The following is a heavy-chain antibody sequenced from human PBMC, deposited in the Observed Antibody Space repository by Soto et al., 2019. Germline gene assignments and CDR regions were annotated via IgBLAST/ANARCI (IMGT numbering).Heavy chain of an antibody. V-gene: IGHV3-23*01. CDR3: AKEKAYSSGWDCMDV. CDR1: GFTFSSYA. D-gene: IGHD6-19*01. CDR2: ISGSGIST. J-gene: IGHJ6*02. Sequence: EVQLLESGGGLVQPGGSLRLSCAASGFTFSSYAMSWVRQAPGKGLEWVSAISGSGISTYYADSVKGRITISRDNSKNTLYLQMNSLRAEDTAVYYCAKEKAYSSGWDCMDVWGQGTTVTVSS.